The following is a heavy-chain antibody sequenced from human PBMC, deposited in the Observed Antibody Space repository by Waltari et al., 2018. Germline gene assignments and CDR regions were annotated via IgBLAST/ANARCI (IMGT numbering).Heavy chain of an antibody. V-gene: IGHV5-51*01. CDR1: GNSLTSYW. CDR2: IYPGDSDT. CDR3: ARRGQVGGAIDY. J-gene: IGHJ4*02. Sequence: EVQLVQSGAEVKKHGEYLKISCKGSGNSLTSYWIGWVRQMPGKGLGWMGIIYPGDSDTTYSPSFQCQVTISADKSISTAYLHWSSLKASDTAVYYCARRGQVGGAIDYWGQGTLVTVSS. D-gene: IGHD3-3*01.